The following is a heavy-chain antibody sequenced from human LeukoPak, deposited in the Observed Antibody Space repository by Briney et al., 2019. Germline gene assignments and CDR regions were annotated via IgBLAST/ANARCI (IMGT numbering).Heavy chain of an antibody. D-gene: IGHD6-6*01. CDR1: GDSISSYY. J-gene: IGHJ4*02. Sequence: SETLSLTCTVSGDSISSYYWSWIRQPPGKGLEWIGYIHTGGGTSYIPSLKGRVTISIDTSKNQFSLKLSSVTAADSAVYYCARLTRLSTSPDRYYLDDWGQGTLFTVSS. CDR2: IHTGGGT. CDR3: ARLTRLSTSPDRYYLDD. V-gene: IGHV4-4*09.